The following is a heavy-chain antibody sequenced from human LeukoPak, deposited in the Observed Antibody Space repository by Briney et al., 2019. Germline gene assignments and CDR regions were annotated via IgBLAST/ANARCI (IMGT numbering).Heavy chain of an antibody. V-gene: IGHV5-51*01. CDR2: IYPGDSDT. CDR3: ARPANFDWFDAFDI. J-gene: IGHJ3*02. D-gene: IGHD3-9*01. Sequence: GESLKISCKGSGYIFGSYWIGWGRQMPGKGVEWMGIIYPGDSDTRYTPSFQGQVTSSADKSISTAYLQWISLKASDTAMYYCARPANFDWFDAFDIWGQGTMVTVSS. CDR1: GYIFGSYW.